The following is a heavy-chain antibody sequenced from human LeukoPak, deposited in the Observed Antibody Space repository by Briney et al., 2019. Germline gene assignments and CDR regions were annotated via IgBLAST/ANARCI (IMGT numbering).Heavy chain of an antibody. Sequence: GGSLRLSCAASGFAFSSYWMHWVRQAPGKGLVWVSRINSDGSSTSYADSVKGRFTISRDNAKNTLYLQMNSLRAEDTAVYYCARERRRDGYTGAFDIWGQGTMVTVSS. CDR2: INSDGSST. CDR3: ARERRRDGYTGAFDI. V-gene: IGHV3-74*01. D-gene: IGHD5-24*01. CDR1: GFAFSSYW. J-gene: IGHJ3*02.